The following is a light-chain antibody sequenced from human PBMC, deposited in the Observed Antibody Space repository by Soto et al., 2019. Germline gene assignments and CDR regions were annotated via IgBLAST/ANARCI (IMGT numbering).Light chain of an antibody. J-gene: IGKJ4*01. CDR2: GAF. Sequence: EIVMTQSPATLSVSPGETATLSCRASQSVSNNVAWYQQKHGQPPRLLIYGAFTRATGVPDRFSGSGSGTDFTLTISSLQSEDVEVYYYQQYNLWSSFAGGAKVELK. CDR1: QSVSNN. V-gene: IGKV3-15*01. CDR3: QQYNLWSS.